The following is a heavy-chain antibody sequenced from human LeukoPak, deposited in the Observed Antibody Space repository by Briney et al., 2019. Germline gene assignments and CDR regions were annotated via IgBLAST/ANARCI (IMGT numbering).Heavy chain of an antibody. CDR3: ARGPSYYGSGSYIFHYYGMDV. V-gene: IGHV4-59*12. J-gene: IGHJ6*02. D-gene: IGHD3-10*01. Sequence: PSETLSLTCTVSGGSITSYYWSWIRQPPGKGLEWIGYIYYSGSTNYNPSLESRVTISVDTFKNQFSLKLSSVTAADTAVYYCARGPSYYGSGSYIFHYYGMDVWGQGTTVTVSS. CDR2: IYYSGST. CDR1: GGSITSYY.